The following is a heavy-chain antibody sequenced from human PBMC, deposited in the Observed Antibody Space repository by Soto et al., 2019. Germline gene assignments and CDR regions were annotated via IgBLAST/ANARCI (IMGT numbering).Heavy chain of an antibody. CDR3: ARRFSSSWGFRVDTAEVPSVTGIDY. CDR2: IYYSGST. CDR1: GGSISSSSYY. J-gene: IGHJ4*02. Sequence: SETLSLTCTVSGGSISSSSYYWGWIRQPPGKGLEWIGSIYYSGSTYYNPSLKSRVTISVDTSKNQFSLKLSSVTAADTAVYYCARRFSSSWGFRVDTAEVPSVTGIDYWGQGTLVTVSS. D-gene: IGHD5-18*01. V-gene: IGHV4-39*01.